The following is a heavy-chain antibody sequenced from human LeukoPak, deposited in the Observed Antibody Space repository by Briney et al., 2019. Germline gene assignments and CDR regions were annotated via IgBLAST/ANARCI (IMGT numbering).Heavy chain of an antibody. D-gene: IGHD6-19*01. V-gene: IGHV4-38-2*02. J-gene: IGHJ4*02. CDR3: ARSVAYNSSGWYFFDY. CDR1: GYSISSGYY. Sequence: SETLSLSCTVSGYSISSGYYWGWIRQPPGKGLEWIGEINHSGTTDYNPSLQSRVTISVDTSKNQFSLMLSSVTAADTAVYYCARSVAYNSSGWYFFDYWGQGTLVTVSS. CDR2: INHSGTT.